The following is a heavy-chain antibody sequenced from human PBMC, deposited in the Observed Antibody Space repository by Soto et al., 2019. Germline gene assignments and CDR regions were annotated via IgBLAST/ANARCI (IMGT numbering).Heavy chain of an antibody. CDR3: ARSTLEWFWFDP. V-gene: IGHV4-59*01. D-gene: IGHD3-3*01. CDR1: GGSISTYF. J-gene: IGHJ5*02. CDR2: IYYSGTT. Sequence: SETLSLTCTVSGGSISTYFWSWIRQPPGKGLEWIGNIYYSGTTDYNPSLKSRVTISVDTSKNQSSLKLSSVTAADTAVYYCARSTLEWFWFDPWGQGTLVTVSS.